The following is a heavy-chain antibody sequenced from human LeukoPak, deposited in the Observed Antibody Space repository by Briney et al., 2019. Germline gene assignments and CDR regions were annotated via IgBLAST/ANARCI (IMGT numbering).Heavy chain of an antibody. J-gene: IGHJ5*02. V-gene: IGHV1-3*01. CDR3: ARDFNPGFDP. D-gene: IGHD1-14*01. CDR2: INGGNGNT. Sequence: GASVKVSSKASGYTFTSYAMHWVRQAPGQRLEWMRWINGGNGNTKYSQKFQGRVTITRDTSASTAYMELSCLRSEDTAVYYCARDFNPGFDPWGQGTLVTVSS. CDR1: GYTFTSYA.